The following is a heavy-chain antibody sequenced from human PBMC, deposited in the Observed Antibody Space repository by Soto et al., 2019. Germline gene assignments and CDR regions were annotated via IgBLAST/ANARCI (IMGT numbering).Heavy chain of an antibody. CDR1: GGTFSSYA. CDR3: ASGPLKIALGTHFDY. Sequence: SVKVSCKASGGTFSSYAISWVRQAPGQGLEWMGGIIPIFGTANYGQKFQGRVTITADESTSTAYMELSSLRSEDTAVYYCASGPLKIALGTHFDYWGQGTLVTVSS. J-gene: IGHJ4*02. D-gene: IGHD6-13*01. V-gene: IGHV1-69*13. CDR2: IIPIFGTA.